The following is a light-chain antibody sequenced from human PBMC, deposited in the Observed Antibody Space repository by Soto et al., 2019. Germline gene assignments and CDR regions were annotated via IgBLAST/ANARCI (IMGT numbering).Light chain of an antibody. CDR2: EES. J-gene: IGKJ4*01. V-gene: IGKV1-9*01. CDR1: QAVPNN. CDR3: QQVKTYPRT. Sequence: DIQMTQSPSTLSESVGDRVTITCRPSQAVPNNMAWYQQKPGKPPKLLIYEESTLHSGVPSRFSGRKSGTQFTLTIDSLQPEDFATYYCQQVKTYPRTFGGGTKVDI.